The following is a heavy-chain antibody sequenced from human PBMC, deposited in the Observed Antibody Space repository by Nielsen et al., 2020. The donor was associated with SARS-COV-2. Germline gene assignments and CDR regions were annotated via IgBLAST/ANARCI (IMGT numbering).Heavy chain of an antibody. CDR1: GGSISSSSYY. J-gene: IGHJ4*02. Sequence: SETLSLTCTVSGGSISSSSYYWGWIRQPPGKGLEWIRYIYYSGSTNYNPSLKSRVTISVDTSKNQFSLKLSSVTAADTAVYYCARGDVGGWGGYFDYWGQGTLVTVSS. V-gene: IGHV4-61*05. D-gene: IGHD6-19*01. CDR3: ARGDVGGWGGYFDY. CDR2: IYYSGST.